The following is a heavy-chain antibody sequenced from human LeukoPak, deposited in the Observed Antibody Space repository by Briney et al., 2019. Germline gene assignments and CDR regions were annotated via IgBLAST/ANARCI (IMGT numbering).Heavy chain of an antibody. V-gene: IGHV3-30-3*01. CDR1: GFTFSNYA. CDR2: ISKDGNNK. J-gene: IGHJ5*02. Sequence: PGGSLRLSCAASGFTFSNYAMRWVRQAPGKGLEWVAVISKDGNNKASADTVKGRFTISRDNAKNSVSLQMNSLRAEDTAVYYCARIYLKMASASWGQGTLVTVSS. CDR3: ARIYLKMASAS. D-gene: IGHD2-8*01.